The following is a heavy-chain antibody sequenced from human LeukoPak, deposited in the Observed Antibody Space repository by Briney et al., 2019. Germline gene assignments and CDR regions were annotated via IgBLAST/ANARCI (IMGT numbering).Heavy chain of an antibody. CDR1: GGTFSSYA. V-gene: IGHV1-69*05. Sequence: GASVKVSCKASGGTFSSYAISWVRQAPGQGLEWIGGIIPIFGTANYAQKFQGRVTITTDESTSTAYMELSSLRSEDTAVYYCARGIPNYYGLYYYYYMDVWGKGTTVTVSS. CDR3: ARGIPNYYGLYYYYYMDV. D-gene: IGHD3-10*01. J-gene: IGHJ6*03. CDR2: IIPIFGTA.